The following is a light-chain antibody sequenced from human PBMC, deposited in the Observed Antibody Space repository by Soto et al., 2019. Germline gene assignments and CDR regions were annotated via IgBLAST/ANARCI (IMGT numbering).Light chain of an antibody. CDR3: QQYGISPLMYT. J-gene: IGKJ2*01. CDR2: GAS. Sequence: EIVLMQSPGTLSLSPGERATLSCRASQSVTNNYLAWYQQKPGQAPRLLIYGASSRATGVPDRLSDSGSGTDFTLTITRLEPDDFALYYCQQYGISPLMYTFGQGTKLGVK. CDR1: QSVTNNY. V-gene: IGKV3-20*01.